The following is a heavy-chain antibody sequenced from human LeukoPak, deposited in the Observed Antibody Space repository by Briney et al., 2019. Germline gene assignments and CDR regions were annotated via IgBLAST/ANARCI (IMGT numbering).Heavy chain of an antibody. CDR2: ISGSGGST. J-gene: IGHJ6*03. CDR3: AKYEYQHHYYYMDV. D-gene: IGHD2-2*01. Sequence: GGSLRLSCAASGFTFSSYAMSWVRQAPGKGPEWVSAISGSGGSTYYADSVKGRFTISRDNSKNTLYLQMNSLRAEDTAVYYCAKYEYQHHYYYMDVWGKGTTVTVSS. CDR1: GFTFSSYA. V-gene: IGHV3-23*01.